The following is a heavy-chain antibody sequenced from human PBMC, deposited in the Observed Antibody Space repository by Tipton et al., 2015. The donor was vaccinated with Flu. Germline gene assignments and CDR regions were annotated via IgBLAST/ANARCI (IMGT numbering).Heavy chain of an antibody. CDR3: ARYLPPSYNWFDP. D-gene: IGHD6-6*01. V-gene: IGHV4-38-2*01. Sequence: TLSLTCAVSGYSISSGYYWGWIRQPPGKGLEWTGSIYHSGSTYYNPSLKSRVTISVDTSKNQFSLKLSSVTAADTAVYYCARYLPPSYNWFDPWGQGTLVTVSS. J-gene: IGHJ5*02. CDR2: IYHSGST. CDR1: GYSISSGYY.